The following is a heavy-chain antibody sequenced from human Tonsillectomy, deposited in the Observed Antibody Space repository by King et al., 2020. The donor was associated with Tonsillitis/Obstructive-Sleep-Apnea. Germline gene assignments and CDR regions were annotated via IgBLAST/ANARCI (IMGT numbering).Heavy chain of an antibody. D-gene: IGHD2-2*01. V-gene: IGHV4-34*01. CDR3: ARVREYCTSSSCFYYFHD. CDR2: INHSGST. J-gene: IGHJ4*02. Sequence: VQLQQWGAGLLKPSETLSLTCAVYGGSFSDYYWSWIRQPPGKGLEWIGEINHSGSTNYNLSLKIRVTISVDTSKNQISLKLSSVTDADTAVYYCARVREYCTSSSCFYYFHDWGQGTLVTVSS. CDR1: GGSFSDYY.